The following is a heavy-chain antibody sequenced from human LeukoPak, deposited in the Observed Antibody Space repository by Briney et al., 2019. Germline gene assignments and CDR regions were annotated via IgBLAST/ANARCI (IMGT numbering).Heavy chain of an antibody. Sequence: GASVKVSCKASGYTFTSYGISWVRQAPGQGLEWMGWISAYNGNTNYAQKLQGRVTMTTDTSTSTAYMELRSLRSDDTAVYYCARVRYYYDSSGYPTPRYYYYYMDVWGKGTTVTVSS. CDR3: ARVRYYYDSSGYPTPRYYYYYMDV. V-gene: IGHV1-18*01. J-gene: IGHJ6*03. CDR1: GYTFTSYG. D-gene: IGHD3-22*01. CDR2: ISAYNGNT.